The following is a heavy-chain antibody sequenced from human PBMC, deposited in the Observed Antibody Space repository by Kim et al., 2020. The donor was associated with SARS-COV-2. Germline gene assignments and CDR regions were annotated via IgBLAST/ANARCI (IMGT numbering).Heavy chain of an antibody. D-gene: IGHD5-12*01. Sequence: GGSLRLSCAASGFTFSSYGMHWVRQAPGKGLEWVAVIWYDGSNKYYADSVKGRFTISRDNSKNTLYLQMNSLRAEDTAVYYCARGPHSGYEMYYFDYWGQGTLVTVSS. CDR2: IWYDGSNK. J-gene: IGHJ4*02. CDR3: ARGPHSGYEMYYFDY. V-gene: IGHV3-33*01. CDR1: GFTFSSYG.